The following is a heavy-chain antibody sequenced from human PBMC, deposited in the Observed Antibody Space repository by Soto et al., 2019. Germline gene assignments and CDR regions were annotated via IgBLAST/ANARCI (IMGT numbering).Heavy chain of an antibody. J-gene: IGHJ5*02. Sequence: PGGSLRLSCAACGFTFDDYAMDWVRQAPGKGLEWVSCISSSSSSIYYADSVKGRFTISRDNAKNSLYLQMNSLRDEDTALYYCASELAALNCFDPWGQGTLVTVSS. CDR2: ISSSSSSI. D-gene: IGHD1-1*01. V-gene: IGHV3-48*02. CDR3: ASELAALNCFDP. CDR1: GFTFDDYA.